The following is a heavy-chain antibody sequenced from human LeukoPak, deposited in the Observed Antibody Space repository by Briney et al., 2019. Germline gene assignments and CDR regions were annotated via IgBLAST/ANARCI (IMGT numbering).Heavy chain of an antibody. CDR2: INHGGST. V-gene: IGHV4-34*01. J-gene: IGHJ6*03. Sequence: SETLSLTCAVYGGSFSGYYWGWIRQTPGKGLEWIGEINHGGSTNYNPSLKSRVTMSVATSKNQFSLTLASVTAADTAVYYCARASDNDDYSLDYFYYMDVWGEGTTVTVSS. D-gene: IGHD4-17*01. CDR1: GGSFSGYY. CDR3: ARASDNDDYSLDYFYYMDV.